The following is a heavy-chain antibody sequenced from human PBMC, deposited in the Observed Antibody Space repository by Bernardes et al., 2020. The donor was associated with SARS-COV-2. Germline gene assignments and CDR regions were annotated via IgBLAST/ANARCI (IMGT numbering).Heavy chain of an antibody. CDR2: INTDGTNT. D-gene: IGHD2-8*01. CDR1: GFTFPSYW. CDR3: ATGRDYYNGD. Sequence: WGSLRLSCAASGFTFPSYWIHWVRQAPGEGLVWVSRINTDGTNTNYADSVKGRFTVTRDNAKNTAYLQVNSLRVDDTAVYYCATGRDYYNGDWGQGTMVTVSS. V-gene: IGHV3-74*01. J-gene: IGHJ3*01.